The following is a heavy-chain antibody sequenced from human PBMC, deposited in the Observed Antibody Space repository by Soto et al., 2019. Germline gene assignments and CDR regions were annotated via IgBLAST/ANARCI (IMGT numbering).Heavy chain of an antibody. CDR1: GGSISSNSYY. Sequence: ASETLSLTCTVSGGSISSNSYYWDWIRQPPGKGLEWIGSLFYSGATYHNPSLQSRVTISVDTSKNQFSLHLSSVTAADTAVYYCARADPDASVGYWGQGTLVTVSS. J-gene: IGHJ4*02. CDR3: ARADPDASVGY. CDR2: LFYSGAT. D-gene: IGHD3-16*01. V-gene: IGHV4-39*01.